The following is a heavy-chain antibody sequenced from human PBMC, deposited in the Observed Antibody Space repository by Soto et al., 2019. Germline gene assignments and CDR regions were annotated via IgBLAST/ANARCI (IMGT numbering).Heavy chain of an antibody. V-gene: IGHV4-31*02. CDR2: ISYSGTT. CDR1: GGSISSDASF. J-gene: IGHJ5*02. D-gene: IGHD2-15*01. CDR3: ARGGASSKWFGP. Sequence: NPSETLSLTCTVSGGSISSDASFWSWIRQLPGKGPEWIAFISYSGTTSYNPSLRSRVTISADTSKSQFSLNLSSVTAADTAVYYCARGGASSKWFGPWGQGILVTVSS.